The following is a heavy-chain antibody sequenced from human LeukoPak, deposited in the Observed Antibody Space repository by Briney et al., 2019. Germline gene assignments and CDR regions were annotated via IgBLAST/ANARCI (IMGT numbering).Heavy chain of an antibody. CDR1: GFTFSCCG. CDR3: AKGSGRSWALVN. V-gene: IGHV3-30*18. J-gene: IGHJ4*02. CDR2: LSSNGNNQ. Sequence: GGSLRLSCAASGFTFSCCGMHWVRQAAGKGLEWVTGLSSNGNNQYYADSVKGRFTISRDISKNTIYLQMNSLRAEDTAVYYCAKGSGRSWALVNWGQETLVTVS. D-gene: IGHD2-15*01.